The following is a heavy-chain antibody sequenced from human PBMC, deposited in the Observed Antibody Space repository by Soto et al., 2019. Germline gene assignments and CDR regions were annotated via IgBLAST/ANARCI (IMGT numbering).Heavy chain of an antibody. CDR2: ISSSSSTI. J-gene: IGHJ6*03. Sequence: WGSLRLSCAASGFTFSSYSMNWVRQAPGKGLEWVSYISSSSSTIYYADSVKGRFTISRDNAKNSLYLQMNSLRAEDTAVYYCARDSTGNYQMYYYYYMDVWGKGTTVNVSS. CDR1: GFTFSSYS. V-gene: IGHV3-48*01. CDR3: ARDSTGNYQMYYYYYMDV. D-gene: IGHD4-4*01.